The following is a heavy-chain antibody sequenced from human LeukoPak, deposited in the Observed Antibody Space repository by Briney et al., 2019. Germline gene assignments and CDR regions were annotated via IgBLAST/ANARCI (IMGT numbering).Heavy chain of an antibody. J-gene: IGHJ4*02. V-gene: IGHV3-48*04. Sequence: PGGSLRLSCVASGFTFSSYSINWVRQAPGKGREWVSYISSSSTTIYYADSVKGRFTITRDNAKNSLYLQMNSVRAEDTTVYYCARSFYYDTLTGYYFFDYWGQGTLATVSS. D-gene: IGHD3-9*01. CDR1: GFTFSSYS. CDR2: ISSSSTTI. CDR3: ARSFYYDTLTGYYFFDY.